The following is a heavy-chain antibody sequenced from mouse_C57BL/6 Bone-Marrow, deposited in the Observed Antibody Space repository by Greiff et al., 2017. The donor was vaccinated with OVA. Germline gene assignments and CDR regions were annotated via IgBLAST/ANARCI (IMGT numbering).Heavy chain of an antibody. CDR1: GYTFTDYY. CDR2: INPYNGGT. D-gene: IGHD2-4*01. V-gene: IGHV1-19*01. CDR3: SSDDYYYDFWYFDF. Sequence: EVQLQQSGPVLVKPGASVKMSCKASGYTFTDYYMNWVKQSHGKSLEWIGVINPYNGGTSYNQKFKGKATLTVDKSSSTSYVYLYLLTSEDSAFSSCSSDDYYYDFWYFDFWGTGTTVTVSS. J-gene: IGHJ1*03.